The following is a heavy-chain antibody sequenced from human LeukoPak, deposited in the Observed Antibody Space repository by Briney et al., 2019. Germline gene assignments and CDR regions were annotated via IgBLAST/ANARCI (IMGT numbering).Heavy chain of an antibody. CDR3: ARASWNFQEGFDY. D-gene: IGHD1-7*01. CDR2: MNPNSGNT. V-gene: IGHV1-8*01. Sequence: ASVKVSCKASGYTFTSYDISWVRQATGQGLEWVGWMNPNSGNTGFTQKFQGRVTMTKNTSISTAYMDLSSLTSEDTAVYYCARASWNFQEGFDYWGQGTLVTVSS. J-gene: IGHJ4*02. CDR1: GYTFTSYD.